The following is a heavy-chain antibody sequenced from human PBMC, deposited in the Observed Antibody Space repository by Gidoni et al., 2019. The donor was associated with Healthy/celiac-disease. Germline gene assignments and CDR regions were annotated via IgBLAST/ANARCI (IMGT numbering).Heavy chain of an antibody. CDR2: MSYDGSNA. CDR3: ATGPPPAYWYFDL. J-gene: IGHJ2*01. V-gene: IGHV3-30*03. CDR1: GFTFRSYG. Sequence: QVQLVESGGGVVQPGRSLRLSCAASGFTFRSYGMHWVRQAPGKGLEWVAVMSYDGSNAYYADSVKGRFTISRYNSKNTLYLQMNSLGAEDTAVYYCATGPPPAYWYFDLWGRGTLVTVSS.